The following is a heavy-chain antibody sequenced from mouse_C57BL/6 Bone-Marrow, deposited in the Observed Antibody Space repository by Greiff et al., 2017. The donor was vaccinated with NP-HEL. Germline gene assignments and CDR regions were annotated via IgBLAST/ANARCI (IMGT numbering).Heavy chain of an antibody. V-gene: IGHV1-15*01. CDR1: GYTFTDYE. CDR3: TRTEFITTGVATDV. CDR2: IDPETGGT. Sequence: QVQLKQSGAELVRPGASVTLSCKASGYTFTDYEMHWVKQTPVHGLEWIGAIDPETGGTAYNQKFKGKAILTADKSSSTAYMELRSLTSEDSAVYYCTRTEFITTGVATDVWGTGTTVTVSS. D-gene: IGHD1-1*01. J-gene: IGHJ1*03.